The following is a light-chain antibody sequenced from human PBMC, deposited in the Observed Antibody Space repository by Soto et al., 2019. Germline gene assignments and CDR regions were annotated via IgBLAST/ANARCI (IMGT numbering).Light chain of an antibody. CDR3: QHYNSYSEA. Sequence: DIPMTQSPSTLSGSVGYRVTITCRASQTISSWLDWYQQKPGKAPKLLIYKASNLKSGVPSRFSGSGSGTEFTLTISSLQPDDFATYYCQHYNSYSEAFGQGTKVELK. V-gene: IGKV1-5*03. CDR1: QTISSW. CDR2: KAS. J-gene: IGKJ1*01.